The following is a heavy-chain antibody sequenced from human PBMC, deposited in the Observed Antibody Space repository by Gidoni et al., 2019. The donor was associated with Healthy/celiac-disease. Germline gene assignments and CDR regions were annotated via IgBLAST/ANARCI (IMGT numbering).Heavy chain of an antibody. CDR3: AKDGLYYDSSGYYYVPNDY. CDR1: GFTFSSYA. CDR2: ISGSGGST. D-gene: IGHD3-22*01. Sequence: SASGFTFSSYALSWVRQAPGKGLEWVSAISGSGGSTYYADSVKGWFTISRDNSKNTLYLQMNSLRAEDTAVYYCAKDGLYYDSSGYYYVPNDYWGQGTLVTVSS. V-gene: IGHV3-23*01. J-gene: IGHJ4*02.